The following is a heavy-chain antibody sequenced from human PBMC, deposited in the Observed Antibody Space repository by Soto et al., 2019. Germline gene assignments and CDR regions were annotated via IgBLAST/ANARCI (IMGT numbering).Heavy chain of an antibody. V-gene: IGHV4-59*08. CDR2: IYYSGST. CDR3: ARSYGSGSLYYGMDV. CDR1: GGSLSRYY. Sequence: SETLSLTCTVSGGSLSRYYWSWIRQPPGKGLEWIGYIYYSGSTNYNPSLKSRVTISVDTSKNQFSLKLSSVTAADTAVYYCARSYGSGSLYYGMDVWGQGTTVTV. D-gene: IGHD3-10*01. J-gene: IGHJ6*02.